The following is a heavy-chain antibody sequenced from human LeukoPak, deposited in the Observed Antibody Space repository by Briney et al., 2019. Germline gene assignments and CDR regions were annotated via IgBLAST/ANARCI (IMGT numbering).Heavy chain of an antibody. J-gene: IGHJ4*02. Sequence: GGSLRLSCAASGFTFSTYDMTWVRQAPGKGLEGVSTVRQSDAISYYAASVKGRFTISRDNSKNTLSLQMNSLRVEDTAVYYCAKVLGVHVFDYWGQGTLVTVSS. D-gene: IGHD3-10*01. CDR2: VRQSDAIS. CDR1: GFTFSTYD. CDR3: AKVLGVHVFDY. V-gene: IGHV3-23*01.